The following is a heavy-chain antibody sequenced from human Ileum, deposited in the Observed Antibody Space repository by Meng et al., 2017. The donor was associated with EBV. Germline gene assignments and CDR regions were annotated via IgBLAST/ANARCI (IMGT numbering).Heavy chain of an antibody. V-gene: IGHV4-4*02. CDR3: ARESYSDSSCYYSLDY. CDR1: CGSISSSNW. J-gene: IGHJ4*02. CDR2: IHHTEST. Sequence: QGQLREYGPGRVKPSGPLSLAWPVFCGSISSSNWWSWVRQAPGKGLEWIGEIHHTESTNYNPSLKGRVTISVDKSKNQFSLKLSSVTAADTAVYYCARESYSDSSCYYSLDYCGQGSLVTVSS. D-gene: IGHD3-22*01.